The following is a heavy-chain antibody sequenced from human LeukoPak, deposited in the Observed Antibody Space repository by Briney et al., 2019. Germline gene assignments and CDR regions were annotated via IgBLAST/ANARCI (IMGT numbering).Heavy chain of an antibody. D-gene: IGHD5-24*01. J-gene: IGHJ4*02. CDR3: ARACRDGYNCPGRYYFDY. V-gene: IGHV1-69*13. CDR2: IIPIFGTA. Sequence: SVKVSCKASGGTFSSYAISWVRQAPGQGLEWMGRIIPIFGTANYAQKFQGRVTITADESTSTAYMELSSLRSEDTAVYYCARACRDGYNCPGRYYFDYWGQGTLVTVSS. CDR1: GGTFSSYA.